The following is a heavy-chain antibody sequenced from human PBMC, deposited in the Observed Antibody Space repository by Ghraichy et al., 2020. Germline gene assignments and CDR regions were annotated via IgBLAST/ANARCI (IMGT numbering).Heavy chain of an antibody. D-gene: IGHD5-12*01. Sequence: GGSLRLSCAASGFTFSSYAMSWVRQAPGKGLEWVSAISGSGGSTYYADSVKGRFTISRDNSKNTLYLQMNSLRAEDTAVYYCAKDTDLAEWLRWWSSDYWGQGTLVTVSS. V-gene: IGHV3-23*01. CDR1: GFTFSSYA. CDR3: AKDTDLAEWLRWWSSDY. CDR2: ISGSGGST. J-gene: IGHJ4*02.